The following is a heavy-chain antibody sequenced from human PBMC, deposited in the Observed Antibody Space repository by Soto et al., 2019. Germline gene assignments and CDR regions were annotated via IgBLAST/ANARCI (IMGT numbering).Heavy chain of an antibody. D-gene: IGHD6-13*01. V-gene: IGHV1-18*01. J-gene: IGHJ5*02. CDR3: ARVVRANRRWYQIGSWFDP. Sequence: GASVKVSCKASGYNFNSYTISWVRQAPGQGLEWMGRISAYNGNTNYAQKLQGRVTMTTDTSTSTAYMELRSLRSDDTAVYHCARVVRANRRWYQIGSWFDPWGQGTLVTVSS. CDR2: ISAYNGNT. CDR1: GYNFNSYT.